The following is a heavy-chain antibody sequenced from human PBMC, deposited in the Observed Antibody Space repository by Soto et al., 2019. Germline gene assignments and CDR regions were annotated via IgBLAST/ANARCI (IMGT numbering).Heavy chain of an antibody. CDR1: GGSISSSSYY. D-gene: IGHD3-10*01. CDR2: IYYSGST. Sequence: SETLSLTCTVSGGSISSSSYYWGWIRQPPWKGLEWIGSIYYSGSTYYNPSLKSRVTISVDTSKNQFSLKLSSVTAADTAVYYCARRGSGSYSDYWGQGTLVTVSS. J-gene: IGHJ4*02. CDR3: ARRGSGSYSDY. V-gene: IGHV4-39*01.